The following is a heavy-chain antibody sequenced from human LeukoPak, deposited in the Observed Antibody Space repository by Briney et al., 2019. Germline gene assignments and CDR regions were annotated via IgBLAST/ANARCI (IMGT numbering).Heavy chain of an antibody. Sequence: PSETLSLTCAVSGGSISPYYWAWLRQPPGKELEWIGYIYHSGTTKYNPSLKSRVTISADTSNNQLSLKLTSVTAADSAVYYCARRQGIAVAGWYEPWGQGTLVTVSS. CDR1: GGSISPYY. V-gene: IGHV4-59*01. CDR2: IYHSGTT. D-gene: IGHD6-19*01. J-gene: IGHJ5*02. CDR3: ARRQGIAVAGWYEP.